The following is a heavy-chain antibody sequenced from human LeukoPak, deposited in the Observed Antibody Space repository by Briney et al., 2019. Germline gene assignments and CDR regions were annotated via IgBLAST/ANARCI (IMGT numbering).Heavy chain of an antibody. CDR1: GYTFTSYY. Sequence: GASVKVSCKASGYTFTSYYMHWVRQAPGQGLEWMGWINPNSGGTNYAQKFQGRVTMTRDTSISTAYMELSRLRSDDTAVYYCASYKYSSSWLFDYWGQGTLVTVSS. V-gene: IGHV1-2*02. D-gene: IGHD6-13*01. J-gene: IGHJ4*02. CDR2: INPNSGGT. CDR3: ASYKYSSSWLFDY.